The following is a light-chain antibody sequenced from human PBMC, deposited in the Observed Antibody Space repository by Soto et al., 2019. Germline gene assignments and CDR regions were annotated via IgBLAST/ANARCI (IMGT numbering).Light chain of an antibody. CDR1: QSVSNN. J-gene: IGKJ1*01. CDR3: QQYNNWPPWT. Sequence: TVMTQSPATLSVSPGERATLSCRASQSVSNNYLAWYQQKPGQAPRLLIYGASTRATGIPARFSGSGSGTEFTLTISSLQSEDFAVYYCQQYNNWPPWTFGQGTKVDIK. CDR2: GAS. V-gene: IGKV3-15*01.